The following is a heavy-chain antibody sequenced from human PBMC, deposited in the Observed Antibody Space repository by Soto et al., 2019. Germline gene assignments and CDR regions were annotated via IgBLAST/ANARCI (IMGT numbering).Heavy chain of an antibody. Sequence: QVQLQQSGPGLVKPSETLSLTCTVSSGPSSSHNWVWIRQTPGRGLEWIGYVYHTGGTSYNPSLNSRVTVSADTSTNHISLTLTSVSAADTAVYYCVRQGIGYLHGLVDVWGQGTTVTVSS. CDR1: SGPSSSHN. V-gene: IGHV4-59*08. J-gene: IGHJ6*02. D-gene: IGHD2-15*01. CDR3: VRQGIGYLHGLVDV. CDR2: VYHTGGT.